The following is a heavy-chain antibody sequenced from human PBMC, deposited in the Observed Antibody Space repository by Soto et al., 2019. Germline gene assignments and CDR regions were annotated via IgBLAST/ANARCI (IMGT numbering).Heavy chain of an antibody. CDR2: INHSGST. V-gene: IGHV4-34*01. CDR3: ASIYYDFWSGYYTE. CDR1: GGSFSGYY. J-gene: IGHJ4*02. D-gene: IGHD3-3*01. Sequence: SETLSLTCAVYGGSFSGYYSSWIRQPPGKGLEWIGEINHSGSTNYNPSLKSRVTISVDTSKNQFSLKLSSVTASDTAVYYCASIYYDFWSGYYTEWGQGTLVTVSS.